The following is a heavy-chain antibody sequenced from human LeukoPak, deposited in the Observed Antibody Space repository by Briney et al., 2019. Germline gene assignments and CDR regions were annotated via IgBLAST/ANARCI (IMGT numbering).Heavy chain of an antibody. CDR3: AKDGDVVVPGAFPEH. CDR2: ISGSGGTT. V-gene: IGHV3-23*01. J-gene: IGHJ4*02. Sequence: GGSLRLSCAASGFTFSDYSMSWVRQAPGKGLEWVSAISGSGGTTYYADSVKGRFTISRDNSKNTVYLQMNSLRAEDTAVYYCAKDGDVVVPGAFPEHWGQGTLVIVSS. CDR1: GFTFSDYS. D-gene: IGHD2-2*01.